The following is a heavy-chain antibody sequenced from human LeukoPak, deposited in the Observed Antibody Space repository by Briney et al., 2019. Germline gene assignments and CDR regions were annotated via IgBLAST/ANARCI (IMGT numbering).Heavy chain of an antibody. V-gene: IGHV3-13*01. CDR1: GFTFSGYD. CDR3: ARESRYCSSTSCYGGYYFDY. D-gene: IGHD2-2*01. CDR2: IGTAGDT. Sequence: GSLRLSCAASGFTFSGYDMHWVRQATGKGLEWVSAIGTAGDTYYPGSVKGRFTISRENAKNSLCLQMNSLRAGDTAVYYCARESRYCSSTSCYGGYYFDYWGQGTLVTVSS. J-gene: IGHJ4*02.